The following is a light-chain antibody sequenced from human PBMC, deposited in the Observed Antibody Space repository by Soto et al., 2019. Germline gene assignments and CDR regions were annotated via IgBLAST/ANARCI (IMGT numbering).Light chain of an antibody. J-gene: IGKJ1*01. CDR2: GAS. Sequence: EIVMTHSPATLSVSPGERATLSCRASRSVSGNLAWYQQKPGQAPRLLVYGASTRATVIPARFSGSGSGTEFTLTISSLQSEDYEVYYCQQYNDWPQTFGQGT. CDR3: QQYNDWPQT. CDR1: RSVSGN. V-gene: IGKV3-15*01.